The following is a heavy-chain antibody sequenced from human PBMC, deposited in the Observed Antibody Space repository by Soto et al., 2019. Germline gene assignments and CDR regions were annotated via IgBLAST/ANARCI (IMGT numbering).Heavy chain of an antibody. V-gene: IGHV6-1*01. CDR2: TYYRSKWYN. Sequence: SQTLSLTCAISGDSVSSNSAAWNWIRQSPSRGLEWLGRTYYRSKWYNDYAVSVKSRITINPDTSKNQFSLQLNSVTPEDTAVYYCAREGHNWGDYYYYYMDVWGKGTTVTVSS. CDR1: GDSVSSNSAA. D-gene: IGHD7-27*01. CDR3: AREGHNWGDYYYYYMDV. J-gene: IGHJ6*03.